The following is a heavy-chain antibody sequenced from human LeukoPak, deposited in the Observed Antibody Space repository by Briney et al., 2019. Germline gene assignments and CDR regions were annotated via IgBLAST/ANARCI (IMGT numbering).Heavy chain of an antibody. Sequence: GGSLRLSCAASGFTFSSYSMNWVRQAPGKGLEWVSSISSSSSYIYYADSVKGRFTISRDNAKNSLYLQMNSLRAEDTAVYYCAREVVVVPADYFDYWGQGTLVTVSS. V-gene: IGHV3-21*01. D-gene: IGHD2-2*01. J-gene: IGHJ4*02. CDR1: GFTFSSYS. CDR3: AREVVVVPADYFDY. CDR2: ISSSSSYI.